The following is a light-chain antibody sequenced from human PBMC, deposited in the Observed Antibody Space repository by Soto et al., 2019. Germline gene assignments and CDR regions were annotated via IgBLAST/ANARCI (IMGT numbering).Light chain of an antibody. J-gene: IGKJ4*01. CDR2: WAS. CDR1: QSVLYNSNNKNY. V-gene: IGKV4-1*01. CDR3: QQYYSLPLT. Sequence: DIVMTQSPDSLAVSLGERATINCKSSQSVLYNSNNKNYLAWYQQEPGQPPKLLIYWASTRESGVPDRFSGSWSGTDFTLTISNLQAEDVAVYYCQQYYSLPLTFGGGTKVEIK.